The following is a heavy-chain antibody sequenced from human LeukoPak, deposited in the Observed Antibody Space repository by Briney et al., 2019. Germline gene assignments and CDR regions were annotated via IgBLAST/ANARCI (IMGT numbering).Heavy chain of an antibody. CDR3: TTDLGLTMIRGVIVY. CDR2: IKSKGDGETT. D-gene: IGHD3-10*01. J-gene: IGHJ4*02. CDR1: GFTFTNAW. Sequence: PGGSLRLSCTASGFTFTNAWMNWVRQAPGKGLEWVGRIKSKGDGETTDYAAPVKGRFTMSRDDSKATLYLQMNSLKAEDTALYYCTTDLGLTMIRGVIVYWGQGALVTVSS. V-gene: IGHV3-15*01.